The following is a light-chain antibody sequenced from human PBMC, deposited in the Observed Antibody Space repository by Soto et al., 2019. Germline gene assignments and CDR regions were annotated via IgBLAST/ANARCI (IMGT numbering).Light chain of an antibody. Sequence: EIVMTQSPATLSVSPGERATLSCRASQSVSGNLAWYQQKPGQAPRLLIYGASTRATGIPARFSGSGSGTGFTLTISSLQSESFAVYYSQQYNNWAPTFGQGTRLEIK. J-gene: IGKJ5*01. V-gene: IGKV3-15*01. CDR3: QQYNNWAPT. CDR2: GAS. CDR1: QSVSGN.